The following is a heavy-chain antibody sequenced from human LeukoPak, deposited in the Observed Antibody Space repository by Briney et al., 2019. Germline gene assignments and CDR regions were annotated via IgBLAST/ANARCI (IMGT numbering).Heavy chain of an antibody. CDR3: ARHNLDRWIPYYFDY. CDR2: IYYSGST. CDR1: GGSISSSSYY. V-gene: IGHV4-39*01. D-gene: IGHD4-23*01. Sequence: SETLSLTCTVSGGSISSSSYYWGCLRQPPGKGLEWNGSIYYSGSTYYNPCLKSRVTLSVDTSKNQFSLKLSSVTAADTAVYYCARHNLDRWIPYYFDYWGQGTLVTVSS. J-gene: IGHJ4*02.